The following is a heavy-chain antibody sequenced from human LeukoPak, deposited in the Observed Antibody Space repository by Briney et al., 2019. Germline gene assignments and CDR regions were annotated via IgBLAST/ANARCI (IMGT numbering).Heavy chain of an antibody. V-gene: IGHV3-30*18. CDR1: GFSFCSYG. J-gene: IGHJ4*02. CDR2: ISFDGSNT. Sequence: PGGSLRLSCAASGFSFCSYGMHWVRQAPGEGLEWVAVISFDGSNTYYADSVKGRFTISRDNSKNTLYLQMNSLSTEDTAMYYCAKATYSGSYYFDSWGQGTLVTVSS. CDR3: AKATYSGSYYFDS. D-gene: IGHD1-26*01.